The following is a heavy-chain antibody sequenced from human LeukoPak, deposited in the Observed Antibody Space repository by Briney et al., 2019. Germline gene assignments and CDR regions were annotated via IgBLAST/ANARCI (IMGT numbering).Heavy chain of an antibody. V-gene: IGHV3-23*01. Sequence: GGSLRLSCAASGFTFSSYAMSWVRQAPGKGLEWVSAISGSSGSTYYADSVKGRFTISRDNSKNTLYLQMNSLRAEDTAVYYCAKEVDYGDYVDYFDYWGQGTLVTVSS. CDR3: AKEVDYGDYVDYFDY. CDR1: GFTFSSYA. CDR2: ISGSSGST. D-gene: IGHD4-17*01. J-gene: IGHJ4*02.